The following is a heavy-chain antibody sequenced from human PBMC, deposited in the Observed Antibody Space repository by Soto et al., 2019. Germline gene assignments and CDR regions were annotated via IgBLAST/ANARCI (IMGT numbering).Heavy chain of an antibody. D-gene: IGHD3-10*01. CDR2: IIPILGIA. J-gene: IGHJ6*01. Sequence: QVQLVQSGAEVKKPGSSVKVSCKASGGTFSSYTISWVRQAPGQGLEWMGRIIPILGIANYAQKFQGRVTITADKSTSTAYMELSSLRSEDKAVYYCASLMSSGYYYGMDVWGQGITGTVAA. CDR1: GGTFSSYT. CDR3: ASLMSSGYYYGMDV. V-gene: IGHV1-69*02.